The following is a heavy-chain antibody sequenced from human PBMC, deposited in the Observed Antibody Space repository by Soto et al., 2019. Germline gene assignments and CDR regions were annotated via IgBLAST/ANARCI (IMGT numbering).Heavy chain of an antibody. CDR2: INPSGGST. V-gene: IGHV1-46*03. D-gene: IGHD6-13*01. Sequence: ASVKVSCKASGYTFASYYMHWVRQAPGRGLEWMGIINPSGGSTSYAQKFQGRVTMTRDTSTSTVYMELSSLRSEDTAVYYCANQKSSIAAAGISYFDYWGQGTLVTVSS. J-gene: IGHJ4*02. CDR3: ANQKSSIAAAGISYFDY. CDR1: GYTFASYY.